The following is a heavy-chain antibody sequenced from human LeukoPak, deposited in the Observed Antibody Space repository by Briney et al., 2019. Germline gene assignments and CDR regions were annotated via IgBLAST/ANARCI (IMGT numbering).Heavy chain of an antibody. D-gene: IGHD6-13*01. CDR1: GFTFSSYG. J-gene: IGHJ4*02. CDR3: AKMNSSGMGHDLKFDY. Sequence: GGSLRLSCAASGFTFSSYGMSWVRQAPGKGLEWVSAISGRGGSTYYADSVKGRFAISRDTFKNTLYLQMNSLRAEDTAVYYCAKMNSSGMGHDLKFDYWGQGTLVTVSS. CDR2: ISGRGGST. V-gene: IGHV3-23*01.